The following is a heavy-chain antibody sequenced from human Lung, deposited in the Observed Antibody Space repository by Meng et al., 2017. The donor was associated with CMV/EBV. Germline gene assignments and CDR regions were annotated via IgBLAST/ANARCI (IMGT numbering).Heavy chain of an antibody. V-gene: IGHV3-74*01. CDR3: ARSSYPYCFDF. CDR2: IINDESGT. J-gene: IGHJ4*02. Sequence: GGSXRLXCAASGFTFSSYWMHWVRQAPGKGLMWVSLIINDESGTAYADSVKGRFTISRDNAKNTLYLQMTSLTVEDTAMYYCARSSYPYCFDFWGQGTLVTVSS. D-gene: IGHD6-6*01. CDR1: GFTFSSYW.